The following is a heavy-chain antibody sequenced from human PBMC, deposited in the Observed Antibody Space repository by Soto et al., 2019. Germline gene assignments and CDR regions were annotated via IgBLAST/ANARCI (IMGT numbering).Heavy chain of an antibody. V-gene: IGHV1-18*01. CDR3: ARDESGYSYGFDY. CDR1: GYTFTHYG. CDR2: ISAYNGNT. Sequence: QVQLVQSETEVKKPGASVKVSCKASGYTFTHYGITWVRQAPRQGLEWMGWISAYNGNTKYAQSLQGRVTMTTDTSTSTAYMELRSLRSDDTAVYYCARDESGYSYGFDYWGQGTLVTVSS. D-gene: IGHD5-18*01. J-gene: IGHJ4*02.